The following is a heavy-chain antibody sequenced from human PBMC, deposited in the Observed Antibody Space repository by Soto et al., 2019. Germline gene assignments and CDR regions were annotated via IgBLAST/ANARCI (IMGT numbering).Heavy chain of an antibody. CDR3: ARVLKSRTYYDFWSGSPIAGGFDY. Sequence: ASVKVSCKASGYTFTSYGISWVRQAPGQGLEWMGWIRAYNGNTNYAQKLQGRVTMTTDTSTSTAYMELRSLRSDDTAVYYCARVLKSRTYYDFWSGSPIAGGFDYWGQGTLVTVSS. D-gene: IGHD3-3*01. CDR1: GYTFTSYG. CDR2: IRAYNGNT. V-gene: IGHV1-18*01. J-gene: IGHJ4*02.